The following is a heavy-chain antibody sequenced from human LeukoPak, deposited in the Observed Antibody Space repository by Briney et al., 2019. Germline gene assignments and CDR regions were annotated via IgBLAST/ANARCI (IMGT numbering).Heavy chain of an antibody. CDR1: GGSISSHY. CDR2: IYYSGST. CDR3: ARTYSSHYYYYYMDV. Sequence: SETLSLTCTVSGGSISSHYWSWIRQPPGKGLEWIGYIYYSGSTNYNSSLKSRVTISVDTSKNQFSLKLSSVTAADTAVYYCARTYSSHYYYYYMDVWGKGTTVTVSS. D-gene: IGHD6-13*01. J-gene: IGHJ6*03. V-gene: IGHV4-59*11.